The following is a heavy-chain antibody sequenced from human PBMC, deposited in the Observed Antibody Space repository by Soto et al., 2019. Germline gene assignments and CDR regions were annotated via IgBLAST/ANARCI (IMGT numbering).Heavy chain of an antibody. CDR1: GGSISSSDYY. CDR2: IYYSGST. V-gene: IGHV4-30-4*01. D-gene: IGHD1-1*01. J-gene: IGHJ2*01. CDR3: ARDPDRRRIDNRYFDL. Sequence: SETLSLTCTVSGGSISSSDYYWSWIRQPPGKGLEWIGYIYYSGSTYYNPSLKSRVTISVDTSKNQFSLKLSSVTAADTAVYYCARDPDRRRIDNRYFDLWGRGTLVTVS.